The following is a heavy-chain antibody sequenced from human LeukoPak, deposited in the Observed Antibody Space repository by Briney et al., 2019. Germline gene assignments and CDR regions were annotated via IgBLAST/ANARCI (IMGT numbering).Heavy chain of an antibody. Sequence: GGSLRLSCAAPGFTFISYWMSWVRQAPGKGLEGVANIKQDGSEKYYVDSVKGRFTISRDNAKNSLYLQMNSLRAEDTAVYYCARVDGSGSWYYFDYWGQGTLVTVSS. V-gene: IGHV3-7*01. CDR2: IKQDGSEK. CDR3: ARVDGSGSWYYFDY. J-gene: IGHJ4*02. D-gene: IGHD3-10*01. CDR1: GFTFISYW.